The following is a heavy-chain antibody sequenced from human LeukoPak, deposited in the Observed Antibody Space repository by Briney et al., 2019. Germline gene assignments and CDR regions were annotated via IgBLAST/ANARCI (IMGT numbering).Heavy chain of an antibody. D-gene: IGHD6-19*01. CDR1: GFTFSSYA. CDR3: ARDPGIAVAGTSDY. Sequence: GGSLRLSCAASGFTFSSYAMHWVRQAPGKGLEWVAVISYDGSNKYYADSVKGRFTTSRDNSKNTLYLQMNSLRAEDTAVYYCARDPGIAVAGTSDYWGQGTLVTVSS. CDR2: ISYDGSNK. J-gene: IGHJ4*02. V-gene: IGHV3-30*04.